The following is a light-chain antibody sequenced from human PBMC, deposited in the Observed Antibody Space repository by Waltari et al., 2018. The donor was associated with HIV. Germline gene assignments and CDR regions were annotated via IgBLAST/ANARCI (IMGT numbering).Light chain of an antibody. J-gene: IGLJ2*01. CDR3: SSWDDSLSGVL. CDR1: RSKIGNNF. V-gene: IGLV1-47*01. CDR2: TNN. Sequence: QSVLTQPPSASGTPGQRVTIPCSGSRSKIGNNFLYWYQQVPGTAPKLLIHTNNQRPSGVPDRFSGSKSGTSASLAISGLRSEDEAYYYCSSWDDSLSGVLFGGGTKLTVL.